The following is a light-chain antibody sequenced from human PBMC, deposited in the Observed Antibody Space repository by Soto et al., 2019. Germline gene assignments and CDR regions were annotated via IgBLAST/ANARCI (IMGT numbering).Light chain of an antibody. CDR3: AAWDDSLSAVV. Sequence: QSVLTQPPSASGTPGQRVTISCSGSSSNIGSNYVYWYQQFPGSAPKLLIYRNDQRPSGVHDRFSGSKSGTSASLAISGPRSEDEADYYCAAWDDSLSAVVFGGGTKVTVL. CDR1: SSNIGSNY. J-gene: IGLJ2*01. V-gene: IGLV1-47*01. CDR2: RND.